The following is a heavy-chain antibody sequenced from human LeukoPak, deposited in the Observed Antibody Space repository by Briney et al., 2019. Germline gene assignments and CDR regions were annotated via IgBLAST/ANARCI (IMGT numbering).Heavy chain of an antibody. J-gene: IGHJ4*02. CDR2: IYYTGSA. Sequence: SQTLSLTCTVSGGSISSGDYYWSWIRQPPGKGLEWIGYIYYTGSAYYNPSLKSRFSISVDTSKNQFSLKLSSVTAADTAVYYCARDPFGEGGINYWGQGTLVTVSS. V-gene: IGHV4-30-4*08. CDR3: ARDPFGEGGINY. D-gene: IGHD3-10*01. CDR1: GGSISSGDYY.